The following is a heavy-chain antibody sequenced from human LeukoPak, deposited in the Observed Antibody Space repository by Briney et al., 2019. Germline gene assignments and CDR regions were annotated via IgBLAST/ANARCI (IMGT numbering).Heavy chain of an antibody. D-gene: IGHD3-10*01. V-gene: IGHV1-69*06. J-gene: IGHJ6*03. Sequence: GASVKVSCKASGGTFSNYAISWVRQAPGQGLEWMGGIIPIFGTANYAQKFRGRVTITADKSTSTAYMELSSLRSEDTAVYYCARDRGPYYGSGRSYMDVWGKGTTVTVSS. CDR3: ARDRGPYYGSGRSYMDV. CDR1: GGTFSNYA. CDR2: IIPIFGTA.